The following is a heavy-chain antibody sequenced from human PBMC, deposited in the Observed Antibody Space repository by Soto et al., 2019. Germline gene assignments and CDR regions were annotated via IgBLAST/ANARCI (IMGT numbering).Heavy chain of an antibody. CDR2: INAGNSDT. D-gene: IGHD3-22*01. V-gene: IGHV1-3*01. J-gene: IGHJ4*02. CDR3: ARDFSVVVVAPGY. Sequence: ASVKVSCKASGNTFTIYGISWVRQAPGQRLEWMGWINAGNSDTKYSQKFQGRVTFTSDTSASTAYMELTSLRSEDTAVYYCARDFSVVVVAPGYWGQGTLVTVSS. CDR1: GNTFTIYG.